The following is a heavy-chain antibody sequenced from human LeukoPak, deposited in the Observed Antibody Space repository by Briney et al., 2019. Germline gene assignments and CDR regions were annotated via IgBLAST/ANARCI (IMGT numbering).Heavy chain of an antibody. CDR1: GFTFSSYG. CDR3: ARDIITVIGALDI. D-gene: IGHD1-20*01. V-gene: IGHV3-30*02. Sequence: GGSLRLSCAASGFTFSSYGMHWVRQAPGKGLEWVAFIRYDGSNKYYADSVKGRFTISRDNSKNTLYLQMNSLRAEDTAVYYCARDIITVIGALDIWGQGTTVTVSS. J-gene: IGHJ3*02. CDR2: IRYDGSNK.